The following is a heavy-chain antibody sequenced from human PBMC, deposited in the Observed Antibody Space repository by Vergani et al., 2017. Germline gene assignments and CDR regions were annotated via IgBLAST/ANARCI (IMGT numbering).Heavy chain of an antibody. CDR3: ARDLGGDCCLYNWFDP. V-gene: IGHV3-30*03. Sequence: QVQLVESGGGVVQPGRSLRLSCAASGFTFSSYGMHWVRQAPGKGLEWVAVISYDGSNKYYADSVKGRFTISRDNSKNTLYLQMNSLRAEDTAVYYCARDLGGDCCLYNWFDPWGQGTLVTVSS. J-gene: IGHJ5*02. CDR1: GFTFSSYG. D-gene: IGHD2-21*02. CDR2: ISYDGSNK.